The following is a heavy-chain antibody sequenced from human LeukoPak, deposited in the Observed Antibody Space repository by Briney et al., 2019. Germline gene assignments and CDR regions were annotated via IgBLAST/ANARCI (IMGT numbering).Heavy chain of an antibody. D-gene: IGHD3-10*01. Sequence: GGSLRLSCAASGFTFSDYYMTWIRQAPGKGLEWVSGISGSGGSTYYADSVKGRFTISRDNSKNTLYLQINSLRAEDTAVYYCAKVHFGELFVGIFDYWGQGTLVTVSS. CDR1: GFTFSDYY. CDR2: ISGSGGST. J-gene: IGHJ4*02. V-gene: IGHV3-23*01. CDR3: AKVHFGELFVGIFDY.